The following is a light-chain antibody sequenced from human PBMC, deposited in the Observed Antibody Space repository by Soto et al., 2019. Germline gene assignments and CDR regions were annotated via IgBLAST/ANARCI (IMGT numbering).Light chain of an antibody. V-gene: IGLV2-14*01. CDR2: EVY. Sequence: QSVLTQPASVSGSPGQSMTISCTGTRTDVGGFNHDSWYQQHPGKAPKVIIYEVYNRPSGVSSRFSGSKSGNTASLTISGLQAEDEADYYCSSYTSISALDVFGTGTKVTVL. CDR3: SSYTSISALDV. CDR1: RTDVGGFNH. J-gene: IGLJ1*01.